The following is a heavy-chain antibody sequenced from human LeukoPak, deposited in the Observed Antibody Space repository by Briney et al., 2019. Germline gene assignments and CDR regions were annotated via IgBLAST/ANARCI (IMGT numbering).Heavy chain of an antibody. V-gene: IGHV4-59*01. CDR2: IYYSGST. CDR3: ASRSSIWSGYQDTLYYFDS. D-gene: IGHD3-3*01. Sequence: KPSETLSLTRTVSGGSISSYYWSWIRQPPGKRLEWIGHIYYSGSTNYNPSLKSRVTISVDTSKNQFSLKLSSVTAADTAVYYCASRSSIWSGYQDTLYYFDSWGQGTLVTVSS. CDR1: GGSISSYY. J-gene: IGHJ4*02.